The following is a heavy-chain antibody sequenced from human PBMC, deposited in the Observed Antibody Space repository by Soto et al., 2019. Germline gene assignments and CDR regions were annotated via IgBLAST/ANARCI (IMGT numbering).Heavy chain of an antibody. CDR1: GFTFGDYA. D-gene: IGHD3-3*01. V-gene: IGHV3-49*03. J-gene: IGHJ4*02. CDR2: IRSKAYGGTT. CDR3: TRDTIFGPAEV. Sequence: EVQLVESGGGLVQPGRSLRLSCTASGFTFGDYAMSWFRQAPGKGLEWVGFIRSKAYGGTTEYAASVKGRFTISRDDSKSIAYLQMNSLKTEDTAVYYCTRDTIFGPAEVWGQGTLVTVSS.